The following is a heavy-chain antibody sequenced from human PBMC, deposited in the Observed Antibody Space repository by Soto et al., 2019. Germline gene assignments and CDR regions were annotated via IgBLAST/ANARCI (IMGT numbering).Heavy chain of an antibody. D-gene: IGHD4-4*01. Sequence: SETLSLTCTVSGGSISSYYWSWIRQPAGKGLEWIGRIYTSGSTNYNPSLKSRVTISLDTSKNQFSLKLSSVTAADTAVYYCALTDYSNDGWFDPWGQGTLVTVSS. J-gene: IGHJ5*02. CDR1: GGSISSYY. CDR3: ALTDYSNDGWFDP. V-gene: IGHV4-4*07. CDR2: IYTSGST.